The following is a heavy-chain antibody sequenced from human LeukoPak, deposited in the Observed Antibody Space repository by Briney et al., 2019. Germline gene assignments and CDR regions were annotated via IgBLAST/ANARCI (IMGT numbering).Heavy chain of an antibody. D-gene: IGHD1-26*01. CDR3: SRESGAFCPFGY. J-gene: IGHJ4*02. CDR2: ISLTGET. CDR1: LGSLRSTNW. V-gene: IGHV4-4*02. Sequence: SETLSLACVVSLGSLRSTNWWSWVRQPPGRGLEWIGEISLTGETNYNPSLNGRVTMSLDKSRNQLSLKLTPVTAADTAIYYCSRESGAFCPFGYWGQGTLVIVPP.